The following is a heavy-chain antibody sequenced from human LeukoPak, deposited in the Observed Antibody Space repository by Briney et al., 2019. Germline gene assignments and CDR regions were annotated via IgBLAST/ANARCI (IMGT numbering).Heavy chain of an antibody. V-gene: IGHV4-38-2*02. CDR1: GYSISSGHY. CDR2: MYHSGST. Sequence: SETLSLTCTVSGYSISSGHYWGWIRQPPGKGLEWIGSMYHSGSTYYNPPLKSRVTISEDTSKNQFSLKLSSVTAADTAVYYCARHELSGMDVWGKGTTVTISS. CDR3: ARHELSGMDV. D-gene: IGHD1-26*01. J-gene: IGHJ6*04.